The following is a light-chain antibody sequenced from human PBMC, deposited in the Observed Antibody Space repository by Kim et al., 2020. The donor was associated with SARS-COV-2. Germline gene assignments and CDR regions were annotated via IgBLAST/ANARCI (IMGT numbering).Light chain of an antibody. CDR2: DNY. V-gene: IGLV1-44*01. CDR3: AAWDDGLSGYV. Sequence: NFFNWYPQFPATAPKLPIHDNYPRPPGVPDRFPSSKAGTSAPLAISGLQSEDEADYYCAAWDDGLSGYVFGAGTKVTVL. CDR1: NF. J-gene: IGLJ1*01.